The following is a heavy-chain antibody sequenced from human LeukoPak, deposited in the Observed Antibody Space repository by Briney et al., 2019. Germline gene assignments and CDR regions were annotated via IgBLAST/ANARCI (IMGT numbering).Heavy chain of an antibody. CDR3: ARERDLTSYPNTFDI. Sequence: ASVKVSCKASGYTFTSYGISWVRQAPGQGLEWMGWISAYNGNTNYAQKLQGRVTMTTDTSTSTAYMELRSLRSDDTAVYYCARERDLTSYPNTFDIWGQGTMVTVSS. V-gene: IGHV1-18*01. CDR2: ISAYNGNT. D-gene: IGHD2-2*01. J-gene: IGHJ3*02. CDR1: GYTFTSYG.